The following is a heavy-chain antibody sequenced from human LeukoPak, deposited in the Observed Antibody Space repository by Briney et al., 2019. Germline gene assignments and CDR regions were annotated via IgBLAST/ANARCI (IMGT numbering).Heavy chain of an antibody. V-gene: IGHV5-51*01. J-gene: IGHJ4*02. D-gene: IGHD3-22*01. Sequence: GESLKISCKGSGYSFTSYWIGWVRQMSGKGLEWMGIIYPGDSDTRYSPSFQGQVTISADKSISTAYLQWSSLKASDTAMYYCARPRTPYYYDSSGYDNSFDYWGQGTLVTVSS. CDR3: ARPRTPYYYDSSGYDNSFDY. CDR1: GYSFTSYW. CDR2: IYPGDSDT.